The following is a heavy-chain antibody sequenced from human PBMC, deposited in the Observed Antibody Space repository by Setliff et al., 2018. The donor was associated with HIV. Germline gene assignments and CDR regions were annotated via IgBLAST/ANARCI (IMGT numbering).Heavy chain of an antibody. V-gene: IGHV3-21*04. Sequence: GGSLRLSCAASGFTFSSYRMNWVRQAPGKGLEWVSSISSSSYYIYYADSVKGRFTISRDNAKNSLFLQMNSLRAEDTAVYYCAALKGYSYGRGCFDPWGQGTLVTVSS. D-gene: IGHD5-18*01. CDR1: GFTFSSYR. CDR3: AALKGYSYGRGCFDP. CDR2: ISSSSYYI. J-gene: IGHJ5*02.